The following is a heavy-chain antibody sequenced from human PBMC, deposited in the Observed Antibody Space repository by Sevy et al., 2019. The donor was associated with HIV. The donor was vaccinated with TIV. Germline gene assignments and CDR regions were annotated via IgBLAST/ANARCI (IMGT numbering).Heavy chain of an antibody. CDR3: ARGRGDIVVVPAATHDASFQH. CDR1: GGSFSGYY. V-gene: IGHV4-34*01. Sequence: SETLSLTCAVYGGSFSGYYWSWIRQPPGKGLEWIGEINHSGSTNYNPSLKSRVTISVDTCKNQFSRELSSVTAAETTVYYCARGRGDIVVVPAATHDASFQHWGQGTLVTVSS. CDR2: INHSGST. J-gene: IGHJ1*01. D-gene: IGHD2-2*01.